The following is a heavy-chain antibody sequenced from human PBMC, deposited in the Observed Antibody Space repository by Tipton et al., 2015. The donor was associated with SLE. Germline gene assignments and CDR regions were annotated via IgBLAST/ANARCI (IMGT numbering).Heavy chain of an antibody. D-gene: IGHD4-23*01. CDR1: GGSISSDGYY. Sequence: TLSLTCTVSGGSISSDGYYWSWIRQPAGKRLEWVGHIYTSGSTNYNPSLMSRVTISVDTSKNQFSLKLSSVTAADTAVYYCARATMVVTGGWFDPWGQGTLVTVSS. V-gene: IGHV4-61*09. J-gene: IGHJ5*02. CDR2: IYTSGST. CDR3: ARATMVVTGGWFDP.